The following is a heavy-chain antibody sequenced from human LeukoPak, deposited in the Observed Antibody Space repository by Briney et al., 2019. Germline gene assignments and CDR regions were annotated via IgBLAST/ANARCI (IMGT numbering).Heavy chain of an antibody. D-gene: IGHD6-13*01. Sequence: SETLSLTCTVSGGSISSYYWSWIRQPPGKGLEWIGYIYYSGSTNYNPSLKSRVTISVYTSKNQFSLKLSSVTAADTAVYYCARQTVIAAAIDYWGQGTLVTVSS. V-gene: IGHV4-59*08. CDR2: IYYSGST. J-gene: IGHJ4*02. CDR3: ARQTVIAAAIDY. CDR1: GGSISSYY.